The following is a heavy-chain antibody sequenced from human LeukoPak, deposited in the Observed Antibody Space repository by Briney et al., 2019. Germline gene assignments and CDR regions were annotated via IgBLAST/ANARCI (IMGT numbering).Heavy chain of an antibody. D-gene: IGHD3-10*01. J-gene: IGHJ4*02. V-gene: IGHV1-8*03. CDR1: GYTFNNYG. CDR3: ATSNYYGSGSLLFDY. CDR2: MNPNSGNR. Sequence: ASVKVSCKASGYTFNNYGITWVRQAPGQGLEWMGWMNPNSGNRGYAQKFQGRVTFTRDTSISTAYMELSSLRSQDTAVYYCATSNYYGSGSLLFDYWGQGTLVTVSS.